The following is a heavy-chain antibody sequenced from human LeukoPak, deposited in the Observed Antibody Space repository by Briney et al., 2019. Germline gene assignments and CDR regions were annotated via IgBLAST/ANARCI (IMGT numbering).Heavy chain of an antibody. CDR1: GASINTYY. Sequence: SETLSLTCTVSGASINTYYWTWLRQPPGKGLEWLGYIFYTGTTNYNPSLKGRVTISVDTSKNQVFLKVNSVSAADTAVYHCARDSGNAPDYFDYWGQGILVTVSS. CDR3: ARDSGNAPDYFDY. CDR2: IFYTGTT. J-gene: IGHJ4*02. V-gene: IGHV4-59*01.